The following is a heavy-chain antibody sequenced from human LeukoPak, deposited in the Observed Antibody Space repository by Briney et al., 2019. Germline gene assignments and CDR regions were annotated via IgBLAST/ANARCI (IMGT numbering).Heavy chain of an antibody. D-gene: IGHD1-1*01. CDR3: AKDRNNWNDLGDNFDY. CDR1: GFTFSTYG. CDR2: IRYDGSNN. Sequence: GGSLRLSCAASGFTFSTYGMHWVRQAPGKGLEWVSFIRYDGSNNYYADSVKGRFTISRDNSKNTLYLQMNSLRAEDTAVYCCAKDRNNWNDLGDNFDYWGQGTLVTVSS. V-gene: IGHV3-30*02. J-gene: IGHJ4*02.